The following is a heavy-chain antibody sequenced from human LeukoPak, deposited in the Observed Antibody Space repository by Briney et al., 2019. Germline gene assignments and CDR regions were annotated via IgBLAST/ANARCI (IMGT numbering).Heavy chain of an antibody. V-gene: IGHV3-21*01. J-gene: IGHJ2*01. D-gene: IGHD6-19*01. CDR3: ARELTTSSGWTVSPFDL. Sequence: GGSLRLSCAASGFTFSSYSMNWVRQAPGKGLEWVSSISSSSSYIYYADSVKGRFTISRDNAKNSLYLQMNSLRAEDTAVYYCARELTTSSGWTVSPFDLWGRGTLVTVSS. CDR1: GFTFSSYS. CDR2: ISSSSSYI.